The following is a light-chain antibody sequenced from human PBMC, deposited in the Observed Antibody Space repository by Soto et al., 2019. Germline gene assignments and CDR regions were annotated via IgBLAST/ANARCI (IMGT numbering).Light chain of an antibody. J-gene: IGKJ4*01. Sequence: ETVMTQSPATLSVSPGDRATLSCGASQSVGSKLAWYQKKPGQAPRLLIYDASTRATGISARFSGSGSGTEFTLTISSLQSEDFAVYYCQQYNNWPPLTFGGETKVEIK. CDR3: QQYNNWPPLT. V-gene: IGKV3-15*01. CDR1: QSVGSK. CDR2: DAS.